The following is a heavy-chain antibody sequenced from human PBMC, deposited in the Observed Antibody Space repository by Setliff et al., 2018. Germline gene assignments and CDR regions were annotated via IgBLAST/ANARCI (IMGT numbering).Heavy chain of an antibody. CDR1: GYTFTSYA. D-gene: IGHD4-17*01. CDR3: ARVGRMTTVAPHDAFDI. CDR2: INASGGST. J-gene: IGHJ3*02. V-gene: IGHV1-46*01. Sequence: ASVKVSCKASGYTFTSYAMHWVRQAPGQRLEWMGWINASGGSTSYAQKFQGRVTMTRDTSTSTVYMELSSLRSEDTAVYYCARVGRMTTVAPHDAFDIWGQGTMVTVSS.